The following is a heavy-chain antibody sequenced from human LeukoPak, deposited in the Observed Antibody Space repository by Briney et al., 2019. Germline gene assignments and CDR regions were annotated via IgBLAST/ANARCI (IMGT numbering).Heavy chain of an antibody. V-gene: IGHV3-11*01. CDR3: ARGWDYGDYERVAFDI. CDR1: GFTFSDYY. Sequence: GGSLRLSCAASGFTFSDYYMSWIRQAPGKGLEWVSYISSSGSTIYYADSVKGRFTISRDNAKNSLYLQMNSLRAEDTAVCYCARGWDYGDYERVAFDIWGQGTMVTVSS. CDR2: ISSSGSTI. D-gene: IGHD4-17*01. J-gene: IGHJ3*02.